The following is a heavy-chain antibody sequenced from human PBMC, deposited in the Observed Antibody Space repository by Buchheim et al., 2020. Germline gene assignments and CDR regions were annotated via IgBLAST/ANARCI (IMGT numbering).Heavy chain of an antibody. CDR2: IWYDGSNK. D-gene: IGHD6-19*01. J-gene: IGHJ6*02. Sequence: QVQLVESGGGVVQPGRSLRLSCAASGFTFSSYGMHWVRQAPGKGLEWVAVIWYDGSNKYYADSVKGRFTISRDNSKNTPYLQMNSLRAEDTAVYYCARAGSKQWLGHMDVWGQGTT. CDR3: ARAGSKQWLGHMDV. CDR1: GFTFSSYG. V-gene: IGHV3-33*01.